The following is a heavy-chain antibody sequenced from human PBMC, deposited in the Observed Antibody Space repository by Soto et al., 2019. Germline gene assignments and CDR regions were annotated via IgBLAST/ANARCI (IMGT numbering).Heavy chain of an antibody. CDR3: AGHFYGDPFDY. CDR2: IYQSGGS. D-gene: IGHD2-21*02. CDR1: GASISRYY. V-gene: IGHV4-59*08. Sequence: PSETLSLTCTVSGASISRYYWSWIRQPPGKELEWIGHIYQSGGSNYNPSLNSRGTISLDTSKSQFSLKLTSVTAADTAVYYCAGHFYGDPFDYWGKGTLVTVSS. J-gene: IGHJ4*02.